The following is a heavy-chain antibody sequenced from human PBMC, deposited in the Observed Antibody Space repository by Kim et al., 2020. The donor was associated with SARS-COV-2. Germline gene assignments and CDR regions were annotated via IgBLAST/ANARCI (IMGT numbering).Heavy chain of an antibody. Sequence: SETLSLTCTVSGGSISSYYWSWIRQPPGKGLEWIGYIYYSGSTNYNPSLKSRVTISVDTSKNQFSLKLSSVTAADTAVYYCAKGGYCSSTSCYMWGNWFDPWGQGTLVTVSS. J-gene: IGHJ5*02. CDR2: IYYSGST. CDR3: AKGGYCSSTSCYMWGNWFDP. D-gene: IGHD2-2*02. V-gene: IGHV4-59*01. CDR1: GGSISSYY.